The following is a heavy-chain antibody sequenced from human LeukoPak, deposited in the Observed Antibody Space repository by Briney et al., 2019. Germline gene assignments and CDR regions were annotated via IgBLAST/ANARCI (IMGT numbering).Heavy chain of an antibody. CDR2: TSPSGGST. J-gene: IGHJ4*02. CDR1: GYTFTSYY. D-gene: IGHD3-3*01. V-gene: IGHV1-46*01. Sequence: AASVKVSCKASGYTFTSYYMHWVRQAPGQGLEWMGITSPSGGSTSYAQKFQGRVTMTRDTSTSTVYMELSSLRSEDTAVYYCARSRLWSGYYRYYFDYWGQGTLVTVSS. CDR3: ARSRLWSGYYRYYFDY.